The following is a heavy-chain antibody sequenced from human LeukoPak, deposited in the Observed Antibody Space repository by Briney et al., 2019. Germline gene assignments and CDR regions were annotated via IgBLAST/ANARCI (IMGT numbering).Heavy chain of an antibody. V-gene: IGHV1-2*04. CDR1: GYTFTGYY. Sequence: ASVKVSCKASGYTFTGYYMHWVRQAPGQGLEWMGWINPNSGGTNYAQKFQGWVTMTRDTSISTAYMELSRLRSDDTAVYYCARGRSGRPGYFDYWGQGTLVTASS. CDR3: ARGRSGRPGYFDY. CDR2: INPNSGGT. D-gene: IGHD3-3*01. J-gene: IGHJ4*02.